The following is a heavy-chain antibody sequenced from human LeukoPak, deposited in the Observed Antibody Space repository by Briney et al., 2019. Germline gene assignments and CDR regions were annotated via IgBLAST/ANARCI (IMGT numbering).Heavy chain of an antibody. CDR1: GYYFSTYW. Sequence: GESLKISCKGSGYYFSTYWIGWVRQVPGKGLEWMGIIYPGDSDTTYSPSFQGQVTISVDKSISTTYLHWSSLKASDTAMYYCARRSSSGWDWGQGTLVTVSS. D-gene: IGHD6-19*01. V-gene: IGHV5-51*01. CDR2: IYPGDSDT. CDR3: ARRSSSGWD. J-gene: IGHJ4*02.